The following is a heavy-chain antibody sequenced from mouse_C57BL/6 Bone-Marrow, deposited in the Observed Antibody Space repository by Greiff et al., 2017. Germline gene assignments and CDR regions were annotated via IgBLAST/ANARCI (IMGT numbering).Heavy chain of an antibody. J-gene: IGHJ2*01. D-gene: IGHD2-3*01. CDR2: ISNKANGYTT. CDR3: SRTDGYYGY. Sequence: EVQGVESGGGLVQPGGSLSLSCAASGFTFTDYYMSWVRQPPGKALEWLGFISNKANGYTTEYSASVKGRFTISRDNSQSILYLRMNAVGAEDSSTYDGSRTDGYYGYWGQGTTLTVSS. CDR1: GFTFTDYY. V-gene: IGHV7-3*01.